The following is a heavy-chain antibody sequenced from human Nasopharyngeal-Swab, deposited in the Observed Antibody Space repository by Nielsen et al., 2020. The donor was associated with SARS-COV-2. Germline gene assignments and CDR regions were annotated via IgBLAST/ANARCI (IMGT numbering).Heavy chain of an antibody. J-gene: IGHJ5*01. CDR3: ARDSREDIVVVVAGLTSWLDS. V-gene: IGHV3-48*02. D-gene: IGHD2-15*01. CDR2: ISSTGSTI. CDR1: GFTFSSYS. Sequence: ESLKISCAVSGFTFSSYSVNWVRQAPGKGLEWVSYISSTGSTIYYADSVKGRFTISRDSAKNSVYLQMNSLRDEDTAVYYCARDSREDIVVVVAGLTSWLDSWGQGTLVTVSS.